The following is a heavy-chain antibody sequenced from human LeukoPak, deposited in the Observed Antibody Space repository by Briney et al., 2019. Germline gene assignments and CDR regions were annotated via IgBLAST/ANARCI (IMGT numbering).Heavy chain of an antibody. J-gene: IGHJ4*02. CDR1: GGSSSGYY. Sequence: SETLSLTCAVYGGSSSGYYWSWIRQPPGKGLEWIGEINHSGSTNYNPSLKSGVTISVDTSKNQLSLKLSSVTAADTAVYYCARAYYYDSSGYYYYWGQGTLVTVSS. D-gene: IGHD3-22*01. CDR2: INHSGST. V-gene: IGHV4-34*01. CDR3: ARAYYYDSSGYYYY.